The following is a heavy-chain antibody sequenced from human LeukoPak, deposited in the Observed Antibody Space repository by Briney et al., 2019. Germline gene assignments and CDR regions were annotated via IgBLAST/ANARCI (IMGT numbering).Heavy chain of an antibody. Sequence: SETLSLTCADYGGSFSAYYWSWIRQPPGKGLEWIGEINHSGSTNYNPSLKSRVTISVDTSKNQFSLKLSSVTAADTAVYYCARRGTYLVRWGQGTLVTVSS. CDR3: ARRGTYLVR. CDR1: GGSFSAYY. D-gene: IGHD1-26*01. J-gene: IGHJ4*02. V-gene: IGHV4-34*01. CDR2: INHSGST.